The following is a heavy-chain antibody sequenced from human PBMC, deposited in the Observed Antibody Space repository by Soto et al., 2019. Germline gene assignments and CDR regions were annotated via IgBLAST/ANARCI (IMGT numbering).Heavy chain of an antibody. V-gene: IGHV3-23*01. CDR3: AKGYDRYGSGYEGFDT. J-gene: IGHJ4*02. CDR2: ISGVGDHT. D-gene: IGHD5-12*01. Sequence: GGSLRLSCAASGFTVDTYAMAWVRQTPRKGLDWVSSISGVGDHTYYANSVKGRFTISRGSSENTVYLQMNSLRAEDTAVYFCAKGYDRYGSGYEGFDTWGQGTLVTVSS. CDR1: GFTVDTYA.